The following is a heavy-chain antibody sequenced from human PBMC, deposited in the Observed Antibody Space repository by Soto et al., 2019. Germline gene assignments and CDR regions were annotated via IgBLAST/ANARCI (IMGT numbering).Heavy chain of an antibody. CDR1: GFTFDDYA. CDR2: ISWNSGSI. CDR3: AKDKGGYYYYGMDV. D-gene: IGHD1-26*01. V-gene: IGHV3-9*01. J-gene: IGHJ6*02. Sequence: GVSLRLSCAASGFTFDDYAMHCVLQSPLNGLEWVSGISWNSGSIGYADSVKGRFTISRDNAKNSLYLQMNSLRAEDTALYYCAKDKGGYYYYGMDVWGQGTTVTVSS.